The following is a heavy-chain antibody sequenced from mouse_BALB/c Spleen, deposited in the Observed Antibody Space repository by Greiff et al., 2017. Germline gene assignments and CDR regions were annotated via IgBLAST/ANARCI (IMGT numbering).Heavy chain of an antibody. Sequence: EVKLMESGGGLVQPGGSRKLSCAASGFTFSSFGMHWVRQAPEKGLEWVAYISSGSSTIYYADTVKGRFTISRDNPKNTLFLQMTSLRSEDTAMYYCARSGDFDVWGAGTTVTVSS. CDR3: ARSGDFDV. CDR1: GFTFSSFG. J-gene: IGHJ1*01. D-gene: IGHD3-1*01. CDR2: ISSGSSTI. V-gene: IGHV5-17*02.